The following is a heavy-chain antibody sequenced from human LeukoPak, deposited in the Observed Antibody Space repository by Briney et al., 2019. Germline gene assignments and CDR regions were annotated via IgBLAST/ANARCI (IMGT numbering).Heavy chain of an antibody. D-gene: IGHD3-22*01. CDR3: ARDQVTMIVVLKGNWYFDL. Sequence: GGSLRLSCAASGFTFSSYSMNWVRQAPGKGLEWVSYISSSSDIIYYADSVKGRFTISRDNAKTSLYLQVNSLRAEDTAVYYCARDQVTMIVVLKGNWYFDLWGRGTLVTVSS. CDR2: ISSSSDII. V-gene: IGHV3-48*04. J-gene: IGHJ2*01. CDR1: GFTFSSYS.